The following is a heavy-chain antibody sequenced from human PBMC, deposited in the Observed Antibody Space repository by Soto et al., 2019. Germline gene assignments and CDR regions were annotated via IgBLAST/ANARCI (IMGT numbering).Heavy chain of an antibody. CDR3: TRSGGGSADA. CDR1: GFTFSDHY. Sequence: EVQLVESGGGLVKPGGSLRLSCAASGFTFSDHYMDWDRQAPGKGLEWVGRTRNKANSYTTEYAASVKGRFTISRDDSKNSLYLQMNSLKTDDTAVYYCTRSGGGSADAWGQGTLVTVSS. CDR2: TRNKANSYTT. D-gene: IGHD3-10*01. V-gene: IGHV3-72*01. J-gene: IGHJ5*02.